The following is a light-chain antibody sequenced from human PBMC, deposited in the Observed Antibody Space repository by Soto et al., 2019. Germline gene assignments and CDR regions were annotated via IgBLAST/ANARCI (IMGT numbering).Light chain of an antibody. J-gene: IGLJ1*01. CDR2: EVS. CDR3: SSYTSYSTV. Sequence: QSVLTQPASVSGSPGQSITISCTGTSSDVGGYNYVSWYQQHPGKAPKLMIYEVSNRPSGVSNRFSGSKSGNTASLTISGLQAEDEADYYCSSYTSYSTVFGTGTKLTVL. CDR1: SSDVGGYNY. V-gene: IGLV2-14*01.